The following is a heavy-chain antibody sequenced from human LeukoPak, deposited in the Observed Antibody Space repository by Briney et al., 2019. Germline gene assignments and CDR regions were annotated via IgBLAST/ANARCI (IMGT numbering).Heavy chain of an antibody. Sequence: GGSLRLSCAASGFTFSSYSMNWVRQAPGKGLEWVSSISSSSSYIYYADSVKGRFTISRDNAKNSLYLQMNSLRAEDTAVYYCARDREQWLVLFDCWGQGTLVTVSS. J-gene: IGHJ4*02. CDR3: ARDREQWLVLFDC. CDR1: GFTFSSYS. D-gene: IGHD6-19*01. V-gene: IGHV3-21*01. CDR2: ISSSSSYI.